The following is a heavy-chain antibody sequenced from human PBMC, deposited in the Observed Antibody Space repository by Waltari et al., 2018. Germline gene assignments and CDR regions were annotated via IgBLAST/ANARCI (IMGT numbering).Heavy chain of an antibody. J-gene: IGHJ4*02. CDR2: IYHSGGT. CDR3: ARVLAAAGAIDY. D-gene: IGHD6-13*01. CDR1: GGSISSSNW. V-gene: IGHV4-4*02. Sequence: QVQLQESGPGLVKPSGTLSLTCAVSGGSISSSNWWSWVRQPPGKGLGWIGEIYHSGGTNYNPSLNSRFTISVDKSKNQFSLKLSSVTAADTAVYYCARVLAAAGAIDYWGQGTLVTVSS.